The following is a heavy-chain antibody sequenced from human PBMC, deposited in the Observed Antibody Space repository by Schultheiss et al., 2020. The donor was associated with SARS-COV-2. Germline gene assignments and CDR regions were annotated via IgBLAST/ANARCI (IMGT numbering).Heavy chain of an antibody. CDR3: ARDPGDGYNY. CDR2: ISSSGSTI. D-gene: IGHD5-24*01. V-gene: IGHV3-48*03. Sequence: GGSLRLSCAASGFTFSSYEMNWVRQAPGKGLEWVSYISSSGSTIYYADSVKGRFTISRDNSKNTLYLQMNSLRAEDTAVYYCARDPGDGYNYWGQGTMVTVSS. J-gene: IGHJ3*01. CDR1: GFTFSSYE.